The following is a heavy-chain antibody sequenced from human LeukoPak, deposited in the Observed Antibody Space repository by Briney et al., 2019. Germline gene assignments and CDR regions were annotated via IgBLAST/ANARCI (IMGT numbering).Heavy chain of an antibody. CDR1: GYTFTSYG. CDR3: VFGECSSTRCYPRRDY. Sequence: VGSVKVSCTASGYTFTSYGISWVRQAPGQGLEWMGWINAYSGNTAYNHSVQGRLTIATDTSTTTPYMQLSSLRSEDTVTYYGVFGECSSTRCYPRRDYWGEGTLVTVSS. V-gene: IGHV1-18*01. J-gene: IGHJ4*02. CDR2: INAYSGNT. D-gene: IGHD2-2*01.